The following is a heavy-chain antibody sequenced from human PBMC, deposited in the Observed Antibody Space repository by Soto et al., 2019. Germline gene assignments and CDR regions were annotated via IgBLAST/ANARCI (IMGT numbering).Heavy chain of an antibody. V-gene: IGHV1-24*01. D-gene: IGHD2-2*01. CDR3: ATDLGYCSSTSCYEY. CDR2: FDPEDGET. Sequence: GASVQVSGKVSGYTLTELSMHWVRQAPGKGLEWMGGFDPEDGETIYAQKFQGRVTMTEDTSTDTAYMELSSLRSEDTAVYYCATDLGYCSSTSCYEYGGQGTRVTVSS. J-gene: IGHJ1*01. CDR1: GYTLTELS.